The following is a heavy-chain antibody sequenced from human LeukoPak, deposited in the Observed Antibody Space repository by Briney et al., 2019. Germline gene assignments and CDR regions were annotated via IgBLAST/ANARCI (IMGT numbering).Heavy chain of an antibody. D-gene: IGHD3-3*01. Sequence: SETLSLTCAVSGGSISSGGYSWSWIRQPPGKGLEWIGYIYHSGSTYYNPSLKSRVTISVDRSKNQFSLKLSSVTAADTAVYYCARRYYDFWSGYSGGFDYWGQGTLVTVSS. CDR3: ARRYYDFWSGYSGGFDY. J-gene: IGHJ4*02. CDR2: IYHSGST. V-gene: IGHV4-30-2*01. CDR1: GGSISSGGYS.